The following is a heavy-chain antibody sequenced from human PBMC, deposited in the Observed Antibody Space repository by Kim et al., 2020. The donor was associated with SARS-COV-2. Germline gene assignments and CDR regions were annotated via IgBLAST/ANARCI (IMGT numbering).Heavy chain of an antibody. CDR2: ISGSGGST. J-gene: IGHJ4*02. Sequence: GGSLRLSCAASGFTFSSYAMSWVRQAPGKGLEWVSAISGSGGSTYYADSVKGRFTISRDNSKNTLYLQMNSLRAEDTAVYYCAKVVPYCSSTSCYPGPFDYWGQGTLVTVSS. CDR1: GFTFSSYA. V-gene: IGHV3-23*01. CDR3: AKVVPYCSSTSCYPGPFDY. D-gene: IGHD2-2*01.